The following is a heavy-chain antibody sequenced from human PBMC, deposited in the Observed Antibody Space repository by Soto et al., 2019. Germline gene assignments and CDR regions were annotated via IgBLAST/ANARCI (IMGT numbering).Heavy chain of an antibody. CDR3: ARTIAVAGIGYYFDY. CDR2: ISIYNGNT. D-gene: IGHD6-19*01. J-gene: IGHJ4*02. CDR1: GYSFSAYA. Sequence: GASVKVSCKASGYSFSAYAISWVRQAPGQGLEWLGRISIYNGNTNYGHMLQGRVTLTTDASTSTAFMELRNLRSDDTAVYYCARTIAVAGIGYYFDYWGQGALVTAPQ. V-gene: IGHV1-18*01.